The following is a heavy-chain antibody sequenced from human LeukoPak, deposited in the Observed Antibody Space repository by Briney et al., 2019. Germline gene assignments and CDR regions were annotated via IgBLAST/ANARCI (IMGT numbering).Heavy chain of an antibody. V-gene: IGHV1-46*01. J-gene: IGHJ6*03. Sequence: ASVKVSCKASGCTFTSYYMHWVRQAPGQGLEWMGIINPSGGSTSYAQRFQGRVTMTRDTSTSTVYMELSSLRSEDTAVYYCARVVGNYARGDYYYYMDVWGKGTTVTVSS. CDR1: GCTFTSYY. CDR3: ARVVGNYARGDYYYYMDV. CDR2: INPSGGST. D-gene: IGHD4-11*01.